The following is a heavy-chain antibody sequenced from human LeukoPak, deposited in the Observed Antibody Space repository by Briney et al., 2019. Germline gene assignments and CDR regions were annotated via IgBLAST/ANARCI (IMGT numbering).Heavy chain of an antibody. D-gene: IGHD1-26*01. CDR1: GLTFSSYA. Sequence: GASLRLSCAASGLTFSSYAMSWVRQAPGKGLEWVSAISGSGGSTYYADSVKGRVTISRDNSKNTLYLQMNSLRAEDTAVYYCAKVGDFSGSFYYFDYWGQGTLVTVSS. CDR2: ISGSGGST. CDR3: AKVGDFSGSFYYFDY. J-gene: IGHJ4*02. V-gene: IGHV3-23*01.